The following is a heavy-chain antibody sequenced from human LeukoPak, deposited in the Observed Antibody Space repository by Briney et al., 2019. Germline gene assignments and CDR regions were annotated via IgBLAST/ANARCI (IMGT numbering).Heavy chain of an antibody. V-gene: IGHV4-59*01. CDR3: ARHWGSRGAFHI. D-gene: IGHD7-27*01. CDR2: IYYSGGT. Sequence: SETLSLTCSVSGGSINSFYWSWIRQPPGKGLEWIGYIYYSGGTNYNPSLKSRVTISVDTSKNQFSLNLSSVTAADTAVYYCARHWGSRGAFHIWGQGTMVTVSS. CDR1: GGSINSFY. J-gene: IGHJ3*02.